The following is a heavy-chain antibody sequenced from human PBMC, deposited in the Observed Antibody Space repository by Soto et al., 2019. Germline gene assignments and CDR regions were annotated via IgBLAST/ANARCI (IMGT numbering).Heavy chain of an antibody. CDR2: INAGNGNT. CDR1: GYTFTSYA. D-gene: IGHD3-10*01. CDR3: ARDRYYGSGSFNYFDY. Sequence: ASVKVSCKASGYTFTSYAMHWVRQAPGQRLEWMGWINAGNGNTKYSQKFQGRVTITRDTSASTAYMELSSLRSEDTAVYYCARDRYYGSGSFNYFDYWGQGTLVTVSS. V-gene: IGHV1-3*01. J-gene: IGHJ4*02.